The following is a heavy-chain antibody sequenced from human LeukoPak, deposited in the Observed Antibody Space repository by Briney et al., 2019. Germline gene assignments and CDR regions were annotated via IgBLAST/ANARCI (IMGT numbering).Heavy chain of an antibody. J-gene: IGHJ4*02. V-gene: IGHV4-39*07. CDR1: GGSISSSSYY. D-gene: IGHD3-22*01. Sequence: SETLSLTCTVSGGSISSSSYYWGWIRQPPGKGLEWIESIYYSGSTYYNPSLKSRVTISVDTSKDQFSLKLSSVTAADTAVYYCARDHIGTSYYDSSGSDYWGQGTLVTVSS. CDR2: IYYSGST. CDR3: ARDHIGTSYYDSSGSDY.